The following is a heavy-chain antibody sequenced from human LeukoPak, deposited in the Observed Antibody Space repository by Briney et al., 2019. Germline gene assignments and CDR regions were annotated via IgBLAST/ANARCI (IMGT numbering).Heavy chain of an antibody. CDR1: GFTFSSFS. V-gene: IGHV3-48*01. D-gene: IGHD6-13*01. Sequence: GSLRLSCAASGFTFSSFSMNWVRQAPGRGLEWVSYISSSSSTIYYADSVKGRFTISRDNAKNSLYLQMNSLRAEDTAVYYCARVGSSSWPNFDYWGQGTLVTVSS. CDR3: ARVGSSSWPNFDY. CDR2: ISSSSSTI. J-gene: IGHJ4*02.